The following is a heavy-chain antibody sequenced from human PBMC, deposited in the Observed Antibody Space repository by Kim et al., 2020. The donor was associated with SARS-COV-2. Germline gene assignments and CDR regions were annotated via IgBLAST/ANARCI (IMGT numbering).Heavy chain of an antibody. CDR3: ARGQGLITMIVVVGGAFDY. Sequence: SETLSLTCTVSGGSISSGGYYWSWIRQHPGKGLVWVVYNYYSGSNYYNPSLKSRVTISVDTSKNQFSLKLSSVTAADTAVYYCARGQGLITMIVVVGGAFDYWGQGTLVTVSS. CDR1: GGSISSGGYY. J-gene: IGHJ4*02. V-gene: IGHV4-31*03. CDR2: NYYSGSN. D-gene: IGHD3-22*01.